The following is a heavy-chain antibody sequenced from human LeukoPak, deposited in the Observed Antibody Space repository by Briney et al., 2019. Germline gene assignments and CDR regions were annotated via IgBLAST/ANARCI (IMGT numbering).Heavy chain of an antibody. CDR1: GFTFSSYA. Sequence: GGSLRLSCAASGFTFSSYAMHWVRQAPGKGLERVAVMSYDGSNKYYAGSVKGRFTISRDNSKNTLYLQMNSLRAEDTAVYYCAKAPDHGYYYSRRANYFDYWGQGTLVTVSS. D-gene: IGHD3-22*01. J-gene: IGHJ4*02. CDR3: AKAPDHGYYYSRRANYFDY. CDR2: MSYDGSNK. V-gene: IGHV3-30*14.